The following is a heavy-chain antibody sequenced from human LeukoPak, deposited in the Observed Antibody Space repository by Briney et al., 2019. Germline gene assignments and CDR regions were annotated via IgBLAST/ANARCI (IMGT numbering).Heavy chain of an antibody. D-gene: IGHD3-22*01. V-gene: IGHV4-30-2*01. Sequence: SETLSLTCAVSGGSISSGGYSWSWIRQPPGKGLEWIGYIYHSGSTCYNPSLKSRVTISVDRSKNQFSLKLSSVTAADTAVYYCARYDSSGYYGYYFDYWGQGTLVTVSS. CDR3: ARYDSSGYYGYYFDY. CDR1: GGSISSGGYS. CDR2: IYHSGST. J-gene: IGHJ4*02.